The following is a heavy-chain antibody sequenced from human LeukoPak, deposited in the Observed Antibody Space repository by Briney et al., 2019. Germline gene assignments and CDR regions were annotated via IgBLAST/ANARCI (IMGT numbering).Heavy chain of an antibody. Sequence: GGSLRLSCAASGFTFSSYAMTWVRQAPGKGLEWVSGITGSGGTTNYADSVKGRFTISRDNSKDTLYLQMSSLRAGHTAVYYCARCRGSGTYFKNPLGYWGQGTPVTVSS. CDR1: GFTFSSYA. V-gene: IGHV3-23*01. CDR2: ITGSGGTT. CDR3: ARCRGSGTYFKNPLGY. D-gene: IGHD3-10*01. J-gene: IGHJ4*02.